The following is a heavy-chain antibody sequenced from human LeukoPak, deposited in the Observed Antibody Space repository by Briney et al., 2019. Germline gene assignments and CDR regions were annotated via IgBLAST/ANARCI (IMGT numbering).Heavy chain of an antibody. CDR1: GFTVSNTF. J-gene: IGHJ4*02. V-gene: IGHV3-53*01. CDR3: MRDSAF. CDR2: IYGGGNT. Sequence: GGSLRLSCAVSGFTVSNTFMNWVRQTPGKGLEWVSVIYGGGNTYYADSVKGRFTISIDNSKNTVFLQMNSLRAEDTAVYYCMRDSAFWGQGTLVTVSS.